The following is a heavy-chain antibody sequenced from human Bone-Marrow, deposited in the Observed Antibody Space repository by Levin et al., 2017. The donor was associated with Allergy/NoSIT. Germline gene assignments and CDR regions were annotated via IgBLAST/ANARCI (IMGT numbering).Heavy chain of an antibody. V-gene: IGHV1-18*01. CDR2: ISAYNGNT. CDR3: ARDLLRGYCSGGSCYVYYYDDYMDG. D-gene: IGHD2-15*01. Sequence: GESLKISCKASGYTFTSYGISWVRQAPGQGLEWMGWISAYNGNTNYAQKLQGRVTMTTDTSTSTAYMELRSLRSDDTAVYYCARDLLRGYCSGGSCYVYYYDDYMDGWGKGTTVTVSS. CDR1: GYTFTSYG. J-gene: IGHJ6*03.